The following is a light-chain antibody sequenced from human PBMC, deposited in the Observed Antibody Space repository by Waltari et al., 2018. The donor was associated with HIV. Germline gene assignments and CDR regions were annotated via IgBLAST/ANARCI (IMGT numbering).Light chain of an antibody. J-gene: IGLJ1*01. V-gene: IGLV2-14*03. CDR3: SSYTTMNTVV. CDR1: SSAVGAFNY. Sequence: QSALTQPASVSGSPGQSITISCTGTSSAVGAFNYFSWYPQHPAKPPKLMLQDVNSRPSGVSNRFSGSKSGYTASLTISGLQAEDEAEYFCSSYTTMNTVVFGTGTKVTVL. CDR2: DVN.